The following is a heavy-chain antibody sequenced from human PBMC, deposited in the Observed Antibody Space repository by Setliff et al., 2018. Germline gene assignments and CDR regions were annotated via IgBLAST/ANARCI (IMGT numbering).Heavy chain of an antibody. CDR3: ANLNLGRYCSGGSCPYGMDV. V-gene: IGHV1-18*01. Sequence: ASVKVSCKASGYTFTSYGISWVRQAPGQGLEWMGWISAYNGNTNYAQKLQGRFTISRDIPKNTVYLQMNSLRAEDTAVYYCANLNLGRYCSGGSCPYGMDVWGQGTTVTVS. D-gene: IGHD2-15*01. CDR2: ISAYNGNT. J-gene: IGHJ6*02. CDR1: GYTFTSYG.